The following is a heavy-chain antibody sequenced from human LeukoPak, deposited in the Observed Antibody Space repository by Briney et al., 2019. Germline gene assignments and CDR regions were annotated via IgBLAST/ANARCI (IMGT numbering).Heavy chain of an antibody. V-gene: IGHV3-48*01. CDR3: AREGWFYDTLIRHNYYYVDV. CDR2: IDSNGETI. J-gene: IGHJ6*03. D-gene: IGHD3-9*01. Sequence: PGGSLRLSCAASGFTFNSHSMNWVRQAPGKGLEWVSYIDSNGETIHYPDSVKGRFNISRDNAKDSLYLQMNSLRAEDTAVYYCAREGWFYDTLIRHNYYYVDVWGRGTTVTVSS. CDR1: GFTFNSHS.